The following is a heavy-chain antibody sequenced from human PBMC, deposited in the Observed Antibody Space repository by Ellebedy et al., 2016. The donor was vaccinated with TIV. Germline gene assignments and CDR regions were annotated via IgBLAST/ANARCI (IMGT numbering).Heavy chain of an antibody. Sequence: GESLKISCTASGFTFDNYGMSWVRQAPGKGLEWVAVISYDGDNKYYADSVTGRFTISRDNSKNTLYLQLNSLRAEDTAVYYCARGAPVGTVVTPGFDYWGQGTLVTVSS. CDR1: GFTFDNYG. J-gene: IGHJ4*02. D-gene: IGHD4-23*01. V-gene: IGHV3-30*19. CDR2: ISYDGDNK. CDR3: ARGAPVGTVVTPGFDY.